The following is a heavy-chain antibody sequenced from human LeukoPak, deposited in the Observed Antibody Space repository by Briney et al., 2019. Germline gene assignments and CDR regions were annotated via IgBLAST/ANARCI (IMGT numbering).Heavy chain of an antibody. CDR1: GFTFSSYG. V-gene: IGHV3-48*04. CDR3: ARLPAYCSSTSCYYDY. Sequence: PGRSLRLSCAASGFTFSSYGMHWVRQAPGKGLEWVSYISSASGSIYYADSVKGRFTISRDNAKNSLFLQMNSLRAEDTAVYYCARLPAYCSSTSCYYDYWGRGTLVTVSS. D-gene: IGHD2-2*01. CDR2: ISSASGSI. J-gene: IGHJ4*02.